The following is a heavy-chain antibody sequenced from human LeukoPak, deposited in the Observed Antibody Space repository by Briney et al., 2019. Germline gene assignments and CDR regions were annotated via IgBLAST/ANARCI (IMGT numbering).Heavy chain of an antibody. CDR2: ISGYNGNT. D-gene: IGHD6-13*01. V-gene: IGHV1-18*04. Sequence: ASVKVSCKASGYRFTTYGISWVRQAPGQGLEWMGWISGYNGNTKYAQNLQGRVTMTTDTSTSTAYMELRSLRADDTAVYYCAREVATITVAAAGGIDYWGQGTLVTVSS. CDR1: GYRFTTYG. CDR3: AREVATITVAAAGGIDY. J-gene: IGHJ4*02.